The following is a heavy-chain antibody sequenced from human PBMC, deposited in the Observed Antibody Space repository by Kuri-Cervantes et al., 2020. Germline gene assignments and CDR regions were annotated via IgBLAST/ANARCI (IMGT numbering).Heavy chain of an antibody. J-gene: IGHJ6*02. D-gene: IGHD3-10*01. V-gene: IGHV3-53*01. CDR2: IYSGGST. CDR3: ARVRGVIRNYYGMDV. Sequence: ETLSLTCAASGFTVSSNYMSWVRQAPGKELEWVSVIYSGGSTYYADSVKGRFTISRDNSKNTLYLQMNSLRAEDTAVYYCARVRGVIRNYYGMDVWGQGTTVTVSS. CDR1: GFTVSSNY.